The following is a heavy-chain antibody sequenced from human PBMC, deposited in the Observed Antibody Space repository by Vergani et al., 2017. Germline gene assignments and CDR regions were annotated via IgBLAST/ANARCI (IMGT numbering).Heavy chain of an antibody. D-gene: IGHD2-2*02. Sequence: QLQLQESGSGLVKPSQTLSLTCAVSGGSISSGGYSWSWIRQPXGKGLEWIGYIYHSGSTYYNPSPKSRVTISVDRSKNQFSLKLSSVTAADTAVYYCARGYCSSTSCYIMGYNWFDPWGQGTLVTVSS. V-gene: IGHV4-30-2*01. J-gene: IGHJ5*02. CDR2: IYHSGST. CDR3: ARGYCSSTSCYIMGYNWFDP. CDR1: GGSISSGGYS.